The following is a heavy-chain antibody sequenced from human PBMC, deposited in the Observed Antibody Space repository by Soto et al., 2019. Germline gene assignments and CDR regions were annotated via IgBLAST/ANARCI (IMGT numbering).Heavy chain of an antibody. CDR1: GGSVSSGSYY. Sequence: QVQLQESGPGLVKPSETLSLTCTVSGGSVSSGSYYWSWIRQPPGKGLEWIGYIYYSGNTNYNPSTSSRVTISVDTSKNQFSLKRSSVTAADTAVYYCARVSGPSSAEYFQHWGQGTLVTVSS. CDR3: ARVSGPSSAEYFQH. D-gene: IGHD6-25*01. CDR2: IYYSGNT. J-gene: IGHJ1*01. V-gene: IGHV4-61*01.